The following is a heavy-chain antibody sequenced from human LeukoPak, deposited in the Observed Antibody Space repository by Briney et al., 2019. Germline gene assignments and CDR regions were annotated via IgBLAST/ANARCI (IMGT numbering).Heavy chain of an antibody. V-gene: IGHV3-21*01. CDR2: ISSNSGYK. J-gene: IGHJ4*02. Sequence: GGSLRLSCAASGLTFSSYCLNWVRQAPGKGLEWVSSISSNSGYKYYADSVKRRFTTSKDNTKNSLNLQMNSMRAEDTAVYCCTTGGVADTSMTNPRAVDYWGQGTLVTVSS. D-gene: IGHD5-18*01. CDR1: GLTFSSYC. CDR3: TTGGVADTSMTNPRAVDY.